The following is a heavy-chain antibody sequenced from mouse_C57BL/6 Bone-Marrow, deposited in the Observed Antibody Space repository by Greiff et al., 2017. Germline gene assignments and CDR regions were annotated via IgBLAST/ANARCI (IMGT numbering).Heavy chain of an antibody. CDR3: ARHVYYYGSSHWYFDV. Sequence: EVKLMESGGDLVKPGGSLKLSCAASGFTFSSYGMSWVRQTPDKRLEWVATISSGGSYPYNPDSVKGRFTISRDNAKNTLYLQMSSLKSEDTAMYYCARHVYYYGSSHWYFDVWGTGTTVTVSS. V-gene: IGHV5-6*01. CDR1: GFTFSSYG. D-gene: IGHD1-1*01. J-gene: IGHJ1*03. CDR2: ISSGGSYP.